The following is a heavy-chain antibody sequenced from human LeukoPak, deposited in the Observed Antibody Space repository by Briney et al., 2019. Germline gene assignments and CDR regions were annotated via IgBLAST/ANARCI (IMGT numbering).Heavy chain of an antibody. CDR2: INWDDQK. Sequence: ESGPTLVKPTQTLTLTCTFSGFSLTTSGVGVGWIRQPPGKALEWIALINWDDQKVYSPSLQSRLSITKDTSKNQVVLTMTNVDPVDTATYYCAHRRDSSGYQYRYWFAPWGQGTLVTLST. J-gene: IGHJ5*02. D-gene: IGHD3-22*01. V-gene: IGHV2-5*02. CDR3: AHRRDSSGYQYRYWFAP. CDR1: GFSLTTSGVG.